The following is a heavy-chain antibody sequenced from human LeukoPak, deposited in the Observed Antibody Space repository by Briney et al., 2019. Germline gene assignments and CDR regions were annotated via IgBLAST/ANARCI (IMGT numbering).Heavy chain of an antibody. CDR1: RVSFSGYY. J-gene: IGHJ4*02. CDR2: INHSVST. CDR3: ARSAQTYDDTAPVDG. Sequence: SSETLSLTCAVYRVSFSGYYWSWIRQPPGNGLEWIGEINHSVSTNYNPSLKSRVTISVDTSKSQFSVKLNTMTAEDTAVYYCARSAQTYDDTAPVDGWGQRTLVTASS. V-gene: IGHV4-34*01. D-gene: IGHD3-22*01.